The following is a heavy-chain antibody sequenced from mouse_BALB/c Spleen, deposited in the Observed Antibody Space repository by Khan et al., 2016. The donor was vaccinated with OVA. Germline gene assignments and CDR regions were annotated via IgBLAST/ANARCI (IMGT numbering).Heavy chain of an antibody. V-gene: IGHV9-3-1*01. CDR3: ARVGNYWYFDV. CDR1: GYTFTNYG. Sequence: QIQLVQSGPELKKPGEAVNISCKASGYTFTNYGMTWVTQAPGTGLKWIGWINTYTGEPTYADDFKGRFAFSLETSATTASLQINNLKNEDTATYFCARVGNYWYFDVWGAGTTVTVSS. D-gene: IGHD2-1*01. CDR2: INTYTGEP. J-gene: IGHJ1*01.